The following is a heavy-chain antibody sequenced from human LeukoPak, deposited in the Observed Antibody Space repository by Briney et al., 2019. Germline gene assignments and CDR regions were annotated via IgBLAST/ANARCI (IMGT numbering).Heavy chain of an antibody. CDR3: AKDLYDYVWGSFDSTFDY. Sequence: GGSLRLSCAASGLTFSSQAIDWVRHAPGRGLEWVSGISGIGTRTYYADSVQGRFTISRDNSQNTLYLQMNSLRAEDTAVYYCAKDLYDYVWGSFDSTFDYWGQGTLVTVSS. CDR1: GLTFSSQA. CDR2: ISGIGTRT. V-gene: IGHV3-23*01. J-gene: IGHJ4*02. D-gene: IGHD3-16*01.